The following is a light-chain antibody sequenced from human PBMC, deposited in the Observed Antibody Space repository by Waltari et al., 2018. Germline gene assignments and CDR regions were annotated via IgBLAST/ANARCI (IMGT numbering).Light chain of an antibody. CDR1: RSVIGS. J-gene: IGKJ4*01. Sequence: DVQMTQSPSSLSASIGDRVTINCRASRSVIGSLNCYQQKPGKVPKLLIYATSTLHSGVPSRFSGSGSGTDYTLTISSLQPEDFATYYCQQSHSSPLTFGGGTKVEIK. V-gene: IGKV1-39*01. CDR2: ATS. CDR3: QQSHSSPLT.